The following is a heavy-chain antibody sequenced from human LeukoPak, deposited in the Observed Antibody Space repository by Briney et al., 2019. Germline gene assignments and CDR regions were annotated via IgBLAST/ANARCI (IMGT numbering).Heavy chain of an antibody. CDR2: INWNGGST. Sequence: GGSLRLSCAASGFTFDDYGMSWVRQAPGKGLEWVSGINWNGGSTGYADSVKGRFTISRDNAKNSLYLQLTSLRAEDTAFYYCVKADCGYTSCRFDYWGQGTLVTVSS. D-gene: IGHD2-2*01. J-gene: IGHJ4*02. V-gene: IGHV3-20*04. CDR1: GFTFDDYG. CDR3: VKADCGYTSCRFDY.